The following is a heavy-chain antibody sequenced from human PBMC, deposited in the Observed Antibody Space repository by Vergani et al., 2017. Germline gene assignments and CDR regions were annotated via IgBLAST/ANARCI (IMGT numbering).Heavy chain of an antibody. CDR2: ISGSGGST. D-gene: IGHD6-13*01. Sequence: EVQLLESGGGLVKPGGSLRLSCAASGFTFSDYYMSWIRQAPGKGLEWVSAISGSGGSTYYADSVKGRFTISRDKSKNTLYLQMNSLRTEDTAVYYCASPLIESGSTTWAFDIWSQGTMVTVSS. V-gene: IGHV3-23*01. CDR1: GFTFSDYY. J-gene: IGHJ3*02. CDR3: ASPLIESGSTTWAFDI.